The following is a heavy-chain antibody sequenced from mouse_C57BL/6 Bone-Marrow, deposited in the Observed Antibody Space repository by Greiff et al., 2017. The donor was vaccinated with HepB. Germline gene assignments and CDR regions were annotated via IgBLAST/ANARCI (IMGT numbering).Heavy chain of an antibody. CDR1: GYTFTSYW. J-gene: IGHJ4*01. V-gene: IGHV1-69*01. Sequence: QVQLQQPGAELVMPGASVKLSCKASGYTFTSYWMHWVKQRPGQGLEWIGEIDPSDSYTNYNQKFKGKSTLTVDKSSSTAYMQLSSLTSEDSAVYYCARLDLDYYAMDYWGQGTSVTVS. CDR2: IDPSDSYT. CDR3: ARLDLDYYAMDY.